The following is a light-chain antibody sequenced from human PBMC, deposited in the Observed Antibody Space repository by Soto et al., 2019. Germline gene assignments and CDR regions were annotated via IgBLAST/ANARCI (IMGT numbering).Light chain of an antibody. CDR1: QSVSSSY. CDR3: QQYGSSAWT. CDR2: GAS. Sequence: EIVLTQSPGTLSLSPGERATLSCRASQSVSSSYLAWYQQTPGQAPRLLIYGASSSATGIPDRFSGSGSGTDFTLTISRLEAEDVAVYYCQQYGSSAWTFGQGTKVEIK. J-gene: IGKJ1*01. V-gene: IGKV3-20*01.